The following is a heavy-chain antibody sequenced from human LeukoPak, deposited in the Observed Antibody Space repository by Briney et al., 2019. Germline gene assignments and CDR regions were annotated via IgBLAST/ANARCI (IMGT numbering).Heavy chain of an antibody. CDR3: ARPPYGGVDY. Sequence: GGSLRLSCAASGFTFSNYWMSWVRQAPGKGLEWVANIKQDGSEKYYVDSVKGRFTISRDNAKNSLFLQMNSLRAEDTAVYYCARPPYGGVDYWGQGTLVTVSS. V-gene: IGHV3-7*02. CDR1: GFTFSNYW. J-gene: IGHJ4*02. D-gene: IGHD4-23*01. CDR2: IKQDGSEK.